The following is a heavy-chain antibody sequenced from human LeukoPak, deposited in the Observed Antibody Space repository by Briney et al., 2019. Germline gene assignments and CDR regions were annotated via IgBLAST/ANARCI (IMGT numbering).Heavy chain of an antibody. CDR1: GGSISSSSYY. V-gene: IGHV4-39*01. CDR2: IYYSGST. CDR3: ARQPATVTTHFDY. Sequence: SETLSLTCTVSGGSISSSSYYWGWIRQPPGKRLEWIGSIYYSGSTYYNPSLKSRVTISVDTSKNQFSLKLSSVTAADTAVYYCARQPATVTTHFDYWGQGTLVTVSS. D-gene: IGHD4-17*01. J-gene: IGHJ4*02.